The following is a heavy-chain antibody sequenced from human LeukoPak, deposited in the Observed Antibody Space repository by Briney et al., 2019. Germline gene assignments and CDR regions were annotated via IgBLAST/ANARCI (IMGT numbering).Heavy chain of an antibody. V-gene: IGHV3-53*01. CDR3: ARDPRWYDP. J-gene: IGHJ5*02. CDR2: IYSGGAT. Sequence: GGSLRLSCAVSEFTVSNNYMSWVRQAPGKGPEWVSLIYSGGATYYADSVRGRFTISRDNSKNTLYLQMNSLRVEDMAVYYCARDPRWYDPWGQGALVTVSS. CDR1: EFTVSNNY.